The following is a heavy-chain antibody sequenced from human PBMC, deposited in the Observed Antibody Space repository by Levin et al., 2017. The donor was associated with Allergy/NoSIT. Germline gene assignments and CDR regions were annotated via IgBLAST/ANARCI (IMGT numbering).Heavy chain of an antibody. J-gene: IGHJ3*02. Sequence: SETLSLTCTVSGGSISSGTYFWGWIRQPPGKGLEWIGTIYYSGSTYYNPSLKSRVTMSVDTSKNQFSLRLSSVTAADTAVYYCARQNRGVWPYHDAFDIWGQGTMVTVSS. D-gene: IGHD5/OR15-5a*01. CDR3: ARQNRGVWPYHDAFDI. CDR1: GGSISSGTYF. CDR2: IYYSGST. V-gene: IGHV4-39*01.